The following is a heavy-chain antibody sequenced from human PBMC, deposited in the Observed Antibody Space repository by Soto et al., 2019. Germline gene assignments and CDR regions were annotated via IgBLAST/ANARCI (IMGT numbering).Heavy chain of an antibody. D-gene: IGHD2-15*01. J-gene: IGHJ4*02. CDR3: ARGRGYCSGGSCYTFDY. CDR2: INHSGST. Sequence: SETLSLTCAVSGGSISSGGYSWSWIRQPPGKGLEWIGEINHSGSTNYNPSLKSRVTISVDTSKNQFSLKLSSVTAADTAVYYCARGRGYCSGGSCYTFDYWGQGTLVTVSS. CDR1: GGSISSGGYS. V-gene: IGHV4-34*01.